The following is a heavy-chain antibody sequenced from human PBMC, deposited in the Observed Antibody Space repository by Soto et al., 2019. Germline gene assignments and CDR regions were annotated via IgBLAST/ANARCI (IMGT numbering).Heavy chain of an antibody. Sequence: LSLTCGLYGGFFSGYYWSWIRQPAARGPEWIGEINHSGSTNYNPSLKSRVPISVDPSKNQFSLNMSPVTAADRAVYYCARRGIGHYDFWGGPYYGMDVWGQGTTVTVSS. D-gene: IGHD3-3*01. CDR2: INHSGST. CDR1: GGFFSGYY. V-gene: IGHV4-34*01. J-gene: IGHJ6*02. CDR3: ARRGIGHYDFWGGPYYGMDV.